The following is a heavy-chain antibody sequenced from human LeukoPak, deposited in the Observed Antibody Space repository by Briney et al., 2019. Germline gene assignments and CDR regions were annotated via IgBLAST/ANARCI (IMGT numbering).Heavy chain of an antibody. D-gene: IGHD4-17*01. Sequence: ASVKVSCKASGYTFTGYYMHWVRQAPGQGLEWMGWINPNSGGTNYAQKFQGRVTMTRDTSISTAYMELRSLRPDDTAVYYCARTLYGDYGDYWGQGTLVTVSS. CDR2: INPNSGGT. V-gene: IGHV1-2*02. CDR3: ARTLYGDYGDY. CDR1: GYTFTGYY. J-gene: IGHJ4*02.